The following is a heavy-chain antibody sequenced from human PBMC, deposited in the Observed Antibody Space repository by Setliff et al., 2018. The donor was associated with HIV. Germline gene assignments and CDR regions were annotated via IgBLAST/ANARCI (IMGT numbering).Heavy chain of an antibody. CDR1: GGSISSSSYY. D-gene: IGHD3-10*01. J-gene: IGHJ4*02. Sequence: SETLSLTCTVSGGSISSSSYYWGWIRQPPGKGLEWIGSIYYSGSTYYNPSLKSRVTISVDTSKNQFSLKLSSVTAADTAVYYCARDKGLWLGYYFDYWGQGTPVTVSS. V-gene: IGHV4-39*02. CDR3: ARDKGLWLGYYFDY. CDR2: IYYSGST.